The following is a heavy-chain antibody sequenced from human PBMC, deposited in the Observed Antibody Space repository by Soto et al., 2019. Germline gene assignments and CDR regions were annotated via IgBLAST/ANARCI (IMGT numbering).Heavy chain of an antibody. Sequence: SGPTLVNPTETLTLTCTVSGFSLSNARMGVSWIRQPPGKALEWLAHIFSNDEKSYSTSLKSRLTISKDTSKSQVVLTMTNMDPVDTATYYCARERITMVRGVIIIDYWGQGTLVTVSS. D-gene: IGHD3-10*01. CDR2: IFSNDEK. J-gene: IGHJ4*02. CDR1: GFSLSNARMG. CDR3: ARERITMVRGVIIIDY. V-gene: IGHV2-26*01.